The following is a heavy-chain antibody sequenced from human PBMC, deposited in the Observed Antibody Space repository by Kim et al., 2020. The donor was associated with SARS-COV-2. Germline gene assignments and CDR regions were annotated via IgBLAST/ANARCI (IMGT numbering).Heavy chain of an antibody. CDR3: ARNGWFGELLFFGFDY. D-gene: IGHD3-10*01. Sequence: KFQGSVTITADESTSTAYMELSSLRSEDTAVYYCARNGWFGELLFFGFDYWGQGTLVTVSS. J-gene: IGHJ4*02. V-gene: IGHV1-69*01.